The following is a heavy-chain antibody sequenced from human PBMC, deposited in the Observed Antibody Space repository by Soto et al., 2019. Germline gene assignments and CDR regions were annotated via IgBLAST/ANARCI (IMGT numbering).Heavy chain of an antibody. CDR1: GDSVSGNSAA. D-gene: IGHD1-1*01. CDR2: TYYRSRWYN. J-gene: IGHJ6*03. CDR3: AGTTSHHWLYMDV. V-gene: IGHV6-1*01. Sequence: LSLTCAISGDSVSGNSAAWNWIRLSPSRGLEWLARTYYRSRWYNDYAVSVRSRITVNADTSKNQFSLQLTSVTLEDTAIYYCAGTTSHHWLYMDVWGRGTTVTVSS.